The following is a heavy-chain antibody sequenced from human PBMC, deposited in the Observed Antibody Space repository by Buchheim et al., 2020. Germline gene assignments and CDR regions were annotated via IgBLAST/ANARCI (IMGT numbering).Heavy chain of an antibody. J-gene: IGHJ6*03. CDR1: GFTFSSYA. D-gene: IGHD2-2*01. Sequence: QVQLVESGGGVVQPGRSLRLSCAASGFTFSSYAMHWVRQAPGKGLEWVSYISSHSQFTNYADSVKGRFTISRDNSKKTLYLQMNSLRAEDTAVYYCAKLYCSSTSCYFGYYYMDVWGKGTT. CDR3: AKLYCSSTSCYFGYYYMDV. V-gene: IGHV3-NL1*01. CDR2: ISSHSQFT.